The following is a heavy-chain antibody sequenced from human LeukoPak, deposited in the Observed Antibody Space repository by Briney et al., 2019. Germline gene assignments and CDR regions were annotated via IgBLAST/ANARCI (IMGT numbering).Heavy chain of an antibody. J-gene: IGHJ4*02. Sequence: SETLSLTCAVYGGSFSGYYSSWIRQPPGKWLEWIGEINHSGSTNYNPSLKSRVTISVDTSKNQFSLKLSSVTAADTAVYYCARRNSGTDWGQGTLVTVSS. CDR1: GGSFSGYY. V-gene: IGHV4-34*01. CDR2: INHSGST. D-gene: IGHD5-12*01. CDR3: ARRNSGTD.